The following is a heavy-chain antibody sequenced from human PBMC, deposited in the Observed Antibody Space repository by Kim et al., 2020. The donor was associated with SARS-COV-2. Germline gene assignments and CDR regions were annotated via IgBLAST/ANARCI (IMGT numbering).Heavy chain of an antibody. CDR3: ARGGYDRGWFDP. CDR1: GFTFSSYS. D-gene: IGHD3-22*01. V-gene: IGHV3-21*01. J-gene: IGHJ5*02. Sequence: GGSLRLSCAASGFTFSSYSMNWVRKAPGKGLEWVSSISSSSSYIYYADSVKGRFTISRDNAKNSLYLQMNSLRAEDTAVYYCARGGYDRGWFDPWGQGTLVTVSS. CDR2: ISSSSSYI.